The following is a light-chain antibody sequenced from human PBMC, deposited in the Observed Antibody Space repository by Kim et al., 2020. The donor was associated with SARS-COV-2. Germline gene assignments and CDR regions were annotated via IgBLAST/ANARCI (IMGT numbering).Light chain of an antibody. J-gene: IGKJ1*01. V-gene: IGKV3-15*01. CDR2: GAS. CDR1: QSVSSS. Sequence: EIVMTQSPATLSVSPGERATLSCRASQSVSSSLAWFLQKRGQAPTLLIYGASTRATGIPARFSGSGSGTEFTLTISSLQSEDFAVYYCQQYNKWPRTFGQGTKVDIK. CDR3: QQYNKWPRT.